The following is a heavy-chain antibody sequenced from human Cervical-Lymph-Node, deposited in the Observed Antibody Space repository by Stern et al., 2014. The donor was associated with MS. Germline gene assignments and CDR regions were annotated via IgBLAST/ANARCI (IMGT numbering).Heavy chain of an antibody. CDR2: IWYDGSKK. J-gene: IGHJ4*02. CDR3: ARADGTVGSDY. V-gene: IGHV3-33*01. CDR1: GFSFSNHG. Sequence: MQLVESGGGVVQPGRSLRLSCAASGFSFSNHGMHWVRQAPGKGLEWVAVIWYDGSKKYYADSVKGRFTISRDSSKNTVYLQMNSLRVEDTAMYYCARADGTVGSDYWGQGTLVTVSS. D-gene: IGHD4-11*01.